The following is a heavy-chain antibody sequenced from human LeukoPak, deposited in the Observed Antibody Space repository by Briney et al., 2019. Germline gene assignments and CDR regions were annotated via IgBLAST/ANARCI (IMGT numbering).Heavy chain of an antibody. D-gene: IGHD3-9*01. CDR3: ARHGMPSHDILTSWFDT. CDR1: GYSSNHYC. Sequence: GESLKISCKGSGYSSNHYCIAWVRQMPGIGLEWMGIIYPGDSDTRYNPSFQGQVTISADKSISTAYLQWSSLKASDTAIYYCARHGMPSHDILTSWFDTWGEGTLVTVSS. V-gene: IGHV5-51*01. J-gene: IGHJ5*02. CDR2: IYPGDSDT.